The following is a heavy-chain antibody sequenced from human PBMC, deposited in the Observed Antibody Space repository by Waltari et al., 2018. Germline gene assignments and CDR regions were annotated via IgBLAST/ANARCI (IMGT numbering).Heavy chain of an antibody. CDR1: GGSIRSVSAY. Sequence: QVQLQESGPGLVRPSQTLSLTCTVSGGSIRSVSAYWPWIRQPAGKGLEWVGHIFTSGSTKYNPSLKSRVSVSLDTSENQFSLRLSSVTAADTAVYYCARDEARYYDIMTGGGYYGLDVWGQGTTVTVSS. D-gene: IGHD3-9*01. V-gene: IGHV4-61*02. CDR3: ARDEARYYDIMTGGGYYGLDV. CDR2: IFTSGST. J-gene: IGHJ6*02.